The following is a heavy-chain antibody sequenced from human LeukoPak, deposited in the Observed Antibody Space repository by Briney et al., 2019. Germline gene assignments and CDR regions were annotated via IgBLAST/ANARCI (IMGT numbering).Heavy chain of an antibody. V-gene: IGHV4-38-2*02. CDR3: AREVTTDAFDI. CDR1: DYSISSGYY. D-gene: IGHD4-11*01. CDR2: GFHSGSS. J-gene: IGHJ3*02. Sequence: SETLSLTCTVSDYSISSGYYWGWIRQPPGKGLEWIGNGFHSGSSYYNPSLKSRVTISADTSKNQFSLNLSSVTAADTAMYYCAREVTTDAFDIWGQGTMVTVSS.